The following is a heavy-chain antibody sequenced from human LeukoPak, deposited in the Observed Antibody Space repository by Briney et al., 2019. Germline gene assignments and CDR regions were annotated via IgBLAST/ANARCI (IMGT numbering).Heavy chain of an antibody. CDR3: SKDIDPRQLDP. Sequence: GGSLRLSCAASGFTFSSYAMSWVRQSPGKGLEGVSVIYSDGTTNYTDSMNSHYTISRDNSKNTLYLQMNSLRAEGTAVYNSSKDIDPRQLDPWGQGTLVTVSS. J-gene: IGHJ5*02. V-gene: IGHV3-23*03. CDR2: IYSDGTT. CDR1: GFTFSSYA. D-gene: IGHD3-16*02.